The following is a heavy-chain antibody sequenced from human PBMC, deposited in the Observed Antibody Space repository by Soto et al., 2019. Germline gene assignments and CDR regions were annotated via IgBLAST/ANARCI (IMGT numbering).Heavy chain of an antibody. J-gene: IGHJ6*02. Sequence: GGSLRLSCAASGFTFSSYDMHWVRQATGRGLEWVSAIGTAGDTYYPGSVKGRFTISRESAKNSLYLQMNSLRAGDTAVYYCERALQYSAYYYGMDVWGQGTTVTVSS. CDR2: IGTAGDT. D-gene: IGHD2-21*01. V-gene: IGHV3-13*01. CDR1: GFTFSSYD. CDR3: ERALQYSAYYYGMDV.